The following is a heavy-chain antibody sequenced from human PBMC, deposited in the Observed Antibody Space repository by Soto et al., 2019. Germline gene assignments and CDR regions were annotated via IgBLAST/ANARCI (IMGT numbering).Heavy chain of an antibody. Sequence: QVQLVESGGGVVQPGRSLRLSCAESGFTFSSYGMHWVRHAPGKGLEWVAFIWHDGRNKFYAEPVKGRFTISRDNSKNTLYLQMPSRSSEETAMYYCARDGDVNTGFGKDYWGQGTLVTVSS. CDR1: GFTFSSYG. CDR3: ARDGDVNTGFGKDY. D-gene: IGHD3-16*01. J-gene: IGHJ4*02. V-gene: IGHV3-33*01. CDR2: IWHDGRNK.